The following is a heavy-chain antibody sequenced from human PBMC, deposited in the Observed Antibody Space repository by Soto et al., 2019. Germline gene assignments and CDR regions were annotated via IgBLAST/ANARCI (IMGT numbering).Heavy chain of an antibody. J-gene: IGHJ6*02. V-gene: IGHV4-39*01. CDR1: GGSISSSSYY. CDR3: ARHIFDYYGMDV. Sequence: QLQLQESGPGLVKPSETLSLTCTVSGGSISSSSYYWGWIRQPPGKGLEWIGSIYYSGSTYYNPSLKRRVTISVDTPKNRFSLKRSSVTAADTAVYYCARHIFDYYGMDVWGQGTTVTVSS. CDR2: IYYSGST.